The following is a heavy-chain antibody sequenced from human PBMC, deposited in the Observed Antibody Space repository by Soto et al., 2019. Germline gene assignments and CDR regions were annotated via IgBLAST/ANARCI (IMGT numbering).Heavy chain of an antibody. V-gene: IGHV3-49*04. D-gene: IGHD2-8*01. CDR3: TAGKLYPSLDFDY. Sequence: GGSLRLSCTASGFTFNDYTLSGVRQAQGKGLEWVGFIRSKAYGGTTEYAASVKGRFTISRDDSKSIAYLQMNSLKTEDTAVYYCTAGKLYPSLDFDYWGQGTLVTVSS. CDR2: IRSKAYGGTT. CDR1: GFTFNDYT. J-gene: IGHJ4*02.